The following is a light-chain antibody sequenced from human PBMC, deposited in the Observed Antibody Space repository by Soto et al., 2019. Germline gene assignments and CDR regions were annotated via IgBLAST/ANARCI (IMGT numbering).Light chain of an antibody. V-gene: IGKV1-9*01. CDR2: AAS. Sequence: DIQLTQSPSFLSASVGYRFTITCRASQGISSYLAWYQQKPGKAPKLLIYAASTLQSGVPSRFSGSGSGTEFTLTLSSLQPEDFATYYCQQLYSYPWTFGQGTKGDIK. CDR3: QQLYSYPWT. CDR1: QGISSY. J-gene: IGKJ1*01.